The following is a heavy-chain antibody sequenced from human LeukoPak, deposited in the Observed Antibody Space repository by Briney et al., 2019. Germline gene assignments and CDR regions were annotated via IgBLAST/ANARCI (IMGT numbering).Heavy chain of an antibody. D-gene: IGHD5-18*01. CDR3: ARAGYSYGPTAPFYFDY. J-gene: IGHJ4*02. CDR2: ISYDGGNK. CDR1: GFTFSSYA. Sequence: GGSLRLSCAASGFTFSSYAMHWVRQSPGKGLEWVAVISYDGGNKYYADSVKGRFTISRDNSKNTLYLQMNSLRAEDTAVYYCARAGYSYGPTAPFYFDYWGQGTLVTVSS. V-gene: IGHV3-30*04.